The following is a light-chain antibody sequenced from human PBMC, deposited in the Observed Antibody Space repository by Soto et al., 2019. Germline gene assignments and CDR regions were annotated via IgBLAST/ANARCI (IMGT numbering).Light chain of an antibody. V-gene: IGKV1-5*03. Sequence: DLQMTQSPSTLSASVGDRVTITCRASQSISSWLAWYQQKPGKAPKLLIYKASSLESGVPSRFSGSGSGTEFTLTSSSVQPDDFATYYCQQYNSYPWTFGQGTKVEIK. CDR1: QSISSW. CDR2: KAS. CDR3: QQYNSYPWT. J-gene: IGKJ1*01.